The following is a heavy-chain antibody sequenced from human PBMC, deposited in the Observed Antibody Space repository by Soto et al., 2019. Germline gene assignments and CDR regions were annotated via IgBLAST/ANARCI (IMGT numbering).Heavy chain of an antibody. CDR1: GFAFSSYW. CDR3: ARAPQVTTFHYGMDV. Sequence: VQLVESGGGLVQPGGSLRLSCRASGFAFSSYWMNWVRQAPGKGLEWVASVDEDGNERYYVDSMKGRFTISRDNAMNSLYLQMNSLRAEDTAIYYCARAPQVTTFHYGMDVSDQGTTVTVSS. V-gene: IGHV3-7*05. D-gene: IGHD2-21*02. CDR2: VDEDGNER. J-gene: IGHJ6*02.